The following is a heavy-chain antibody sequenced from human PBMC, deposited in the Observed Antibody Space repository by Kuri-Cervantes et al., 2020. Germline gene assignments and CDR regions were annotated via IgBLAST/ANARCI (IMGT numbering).Heavy chain of an antibody. J-gene: IGHJ6*02. CDR1: GFTFSSYA. CDR2: ISYDGNNK. Sequence: GESPKISCAASGFTFSSYAMHWVRQAPGKGLEWVTVISYDGNNKDYTGSVKGRFTISRDNSKNTLYLQMNSLRAEDTAVYYCARSPNDYGDYYYYYGMDVWGQGTTVTVSS. CDR3: ARSPNDYGDYYYYYGMDV. V-gene: IGHV3-30-3*01. D-gene: IGHD4-17*01.